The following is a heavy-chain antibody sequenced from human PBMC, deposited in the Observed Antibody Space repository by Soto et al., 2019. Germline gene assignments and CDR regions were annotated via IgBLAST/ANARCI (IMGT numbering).Heavy chain of an antibody. Sequence: GGSLRLSCEASGFTFSHYPMHWVRQAPGKGLEWVAVVFFDGSNKYYRDSVKGRFTISKDNGKNTLFLQMNDVRPEDTAVYYCASDRTSLDISGYYYLGYYYGMDVWGQGTTVTVSS. V-gene: IGHV3-30*03. CDR3: ASDRTSLDISGYYYLGYYYGMDV. D-gene: IGHD3-22*01. CDR1: GFTFSHYP. J-gene: IGHJ6*02. CDR2: VFFDGSNK.